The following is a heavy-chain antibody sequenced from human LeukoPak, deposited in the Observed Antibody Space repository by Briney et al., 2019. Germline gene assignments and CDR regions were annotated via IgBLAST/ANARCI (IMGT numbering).Heavy chain of an antibody. Sequence: PGRSLRLSCTASGFTFGDSDMSWVRKAPGKGLEWVGFIRSKAYGGTTEYAASVKGRFTISRDDSKSIAYLQMNSLKTEDTAVYYCTRYGGNSFSYWGQGTLVTVSS. CDR2: IRSKAYGGTT. CDR3: TRYGGNSFSY. D-gene: IGHD4-23*01. V-gene: IGHV3-49*04. CDR1: GFTFGDSD. J-gene: IGHJ4*02.